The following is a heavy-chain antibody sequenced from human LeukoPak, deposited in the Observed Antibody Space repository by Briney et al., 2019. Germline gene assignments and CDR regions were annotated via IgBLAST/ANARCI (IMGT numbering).Heavy chain of an antibody. D-gene: IGHD6-13*01. J-gene: IGHJ3*02. V-gene: IGHV3-30*02. Sequence: PGGSLRLSCAASGFTFSSYGMHWVRQAPGKGLEWVAFIRCDGSNKYYADSVKGRFTISRDNSKNTLYMQMNSLRAEDTAVYYCAKDHGDSSSWLDAFDIWGQGTMVTVSS. CDR1: GFTFSSYG. CDR3: AKDHGDSSSWLDAFDI. CDR2: IRCDGSNK.